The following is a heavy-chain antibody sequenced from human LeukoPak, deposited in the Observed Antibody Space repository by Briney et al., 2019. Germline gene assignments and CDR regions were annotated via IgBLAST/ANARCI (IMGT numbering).Heavy chain of an antibody. J-gene: IGHJ5*02. D-gene: IGHD3-10*01. V-gene: IGHV1-2*06. CDR1: GYTFTGYY. CDR3: ARGAYGSGSYYSNWFDP. Sequence: ASVKVSCKASGYTFTGYYTHWVRQAPGQGLEWMGRINPNSGGTNYAQKFQGRVTMTRDTSISTAYMELSRLRSDDTAVYYCARGAYGSGSYYSNWFDPWGQGTLVTVSS. CDR2: INPNSGGT.